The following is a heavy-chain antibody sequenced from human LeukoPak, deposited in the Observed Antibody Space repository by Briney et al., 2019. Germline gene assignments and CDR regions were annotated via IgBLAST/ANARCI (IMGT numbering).Heavy chain of an antibody. CDR2: INPSGGST. CDR3: ARGGVDYYGSGTYYLMYYFDY. D-gene: IGHD3-10*01. Sequence: ASVKVSCKASGYTFTSYYMHWVRQAPGQGLEWMGIINPSGGSTTYAQKFQGRVTMTRDTSTSTAHMELRSLRSEDTAVYFCARGGVDYYGSGTYYLMYYFDYWGQGALVTVSS. CDR1: GYTFTSYY. J-gene: IGHJ4*02. V-gene: IGHV1-46*01.